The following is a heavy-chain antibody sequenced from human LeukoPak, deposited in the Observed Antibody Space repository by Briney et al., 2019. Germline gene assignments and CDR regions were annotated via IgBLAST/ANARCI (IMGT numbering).Heavy chain of an antibody. CDR3: ARHGEDGYKYFTF. V-gene: IGHV4-59*08. CDR2: SFYTGKT. CDR1: GTPISYYY. J-gene: IGHJ4*02. D-gene: IGHD5-24*01. Sequence: SETLSLTCTVSGTPISYYYSSWLPQSPGKDWGGIGYSFYTGKTDYNPSLKSRVSISVDTSKNQFSLNLNSVTAADTAVYYCARHGEDGYKYFTFWGQGTLVTVSS.